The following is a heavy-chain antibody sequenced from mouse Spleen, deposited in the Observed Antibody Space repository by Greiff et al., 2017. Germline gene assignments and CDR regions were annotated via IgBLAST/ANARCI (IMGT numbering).Heavy chain of an antibody. J-gene: IGHJ2*01. CDR3: ARHDDYDSFDY. Sequence: EVKLVESGGGLVKLGGSLKLSCAASGFTFSSYAMSWVRQTPEKRLEWVATISSGGGNTYYPDSVKGRFTISRDNAKNTLYLQMSSLKSEDTAMYYCARHDDYDSFDYWGQGTTLTVSS. V-gene: IGHV5-9*04. CDR1: GFTFSSYA. CDR2: ISSGGGNT. D-gene: IGHD2-4*01.